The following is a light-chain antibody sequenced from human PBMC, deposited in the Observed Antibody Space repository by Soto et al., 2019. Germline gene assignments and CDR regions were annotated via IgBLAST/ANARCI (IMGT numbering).Light chain of an antibody. Sequence: IVLTQSPDTLSLSPGQRATLSCRASQSVSRRYLAWYQQKPGQAPILLIYDVSERASDIPDRFSDSGSGTDFTLTINRLVPEDVAVYYCQYQGSFGGGTKVEIE. J-gene: IGKJ4*01. V-gene: IGKV3-20*01. CDR2: DVS. CDR1: QSVSRRY. CDR3: QYQGS.